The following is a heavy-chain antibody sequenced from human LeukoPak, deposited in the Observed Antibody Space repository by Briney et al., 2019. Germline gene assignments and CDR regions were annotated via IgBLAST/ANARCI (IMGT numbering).Heavy chain of an antibody. V-gene: IGHV1-18*01. CDR3: ARNGLTTGAKSYYYYMDV. D-gene: IGHD1-1*01. CDR1: GYTFTSYG. Sequence: ASVKVSCKASGYTFTSYGISWVRQAPGQGLEWMGWISAYNGNTNYAQNLQGRVTMTTDTSTSTAYMELRSLRSDDTAVYYCARNGLTTGAKSYYYYMDVWGKGTTVTVSS. J-gene: IGHJ6*03. CDR2: ISAYNGNT.